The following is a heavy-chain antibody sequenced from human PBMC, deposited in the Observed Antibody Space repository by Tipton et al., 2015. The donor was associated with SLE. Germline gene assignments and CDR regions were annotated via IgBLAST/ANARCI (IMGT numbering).Heavy chain of an antibody. CDR3: ATEPYSSSWAGDY. CDR2: VDPEDGET. D-gene: IGHD6-13*01. Sequence: QSGAEVKKPGATVKISCKASGYTFTDYYMHWVQQAPGKGLEWMGRVDPEDGETIDAEKFQGRVTITADPSTDTAYMELSNLRSEDTAVYYCATEPYSSSWAGDYWGQGTLVTVSS. J-gene: IGHJ4*02. V-gene: IGHV1-69-2*01. CDR1: GYTFTDYY.